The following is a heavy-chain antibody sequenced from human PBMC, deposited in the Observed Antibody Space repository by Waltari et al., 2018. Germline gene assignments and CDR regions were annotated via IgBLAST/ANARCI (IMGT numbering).Heavy chain of an antibody. CDR3: ARGERDGYPHFDY. J-gene: IGHJ4*02. D-gene: IGHD5-12*01. V-gene: IGHV4-31*03. CDR1: GGSISSGGYY. CDR2: IYYSGST. Sequence: QVQLQESGPGLVKPSQTLSLTCTVSGGSISSGGYYWSWIRQHPGKGLEWIGYIYYSGSTYYNPSLKSRVTRSVDTSKNQFSLKLSSVTAADTAVYYCARGERDGYPHFDYWGQGTLVTVSS.